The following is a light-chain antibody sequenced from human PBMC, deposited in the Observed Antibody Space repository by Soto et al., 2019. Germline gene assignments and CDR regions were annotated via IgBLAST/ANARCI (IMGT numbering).Light chain of an antibody. V-gene: IGKV1-39*01. CDR3: QQSYSTPRT. Sequence: DTQKTKSPSSLSASVGDRVTITCRASQSIVTYLNWYQQKSGKAPKLLIYAASSLQSGVPSTFSGSGSGTDFTLTISSLQPDDFATYYCQQSYSTPRTFGQGTKVDIK. CDR2: AAS. CDR1: QSIVTY. J-gene: IGKJ1*01.